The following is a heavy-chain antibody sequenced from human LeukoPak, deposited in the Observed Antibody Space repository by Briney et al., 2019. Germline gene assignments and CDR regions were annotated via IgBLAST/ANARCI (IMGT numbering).Heavy chain of an antibody. V-gene: IGHV4-59*01. J-gene: IGHJ4*02. Sequence: PSETLSLTCTVSGGSISSYYWSWIWQPPGKGLGWIGYIYYSGSTNYNPSLKSRVTISVDTSKNQFSLKLSSVTAADTAVYYCARVPDGYKADYWGQGTLVTVSS. CDR3: ARVPDGYKADY. D-gene: IGHD5-24*01. CDR2: IYYSGST. CDR1: GGSISSYY.